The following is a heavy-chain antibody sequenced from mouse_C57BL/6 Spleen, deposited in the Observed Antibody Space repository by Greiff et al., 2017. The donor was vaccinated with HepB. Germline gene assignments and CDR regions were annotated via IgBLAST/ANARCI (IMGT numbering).Heavy chain of an antibody. CDR3: ARGDYSNYGAMDY. CDR2: ISYDGSN. CDR1: GYSITSGYY. D-gene: IGHD2-5*01. Sequence: ESGPGLMKPSQSLSLTCSVTGYSITSGYYWNWIRQFPGNKLEWMGYISYDGSNNYNPSLKNRISITRDTSKNQFFLKLNSVTTEDTATYYCARGDYSNYGAMDYWGQGTSVTVSS. V-gene: IGHV3-6*01. J-gene: IGHJ4*01.